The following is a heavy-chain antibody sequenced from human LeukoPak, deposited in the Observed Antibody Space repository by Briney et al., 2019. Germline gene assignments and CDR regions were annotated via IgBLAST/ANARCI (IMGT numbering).Heavy chain of an antibody. V-gene: IGHV4-4*07. CDR3: ARTNYDILTGYGHGYFDY. CDR2: TYTSGST. D-gene: IGHD3-9*01. CDR1: GGSISSYY. J-gene: IGHJ4*02. Sequence: SETLSLTCTVSGGSISSYYWSWIRQPAGKGLGGLGRTYTSGSTNYNPSLKSRVTMSVDTSKNQFSLKLSSVTAADTAVYYCARTNYDILTGYGHGYFDYWGQGTLVTVSS.